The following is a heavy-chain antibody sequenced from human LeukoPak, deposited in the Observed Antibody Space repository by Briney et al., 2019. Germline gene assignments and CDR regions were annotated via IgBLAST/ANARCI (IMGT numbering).Heavy chain of an antibody. V-gene: IGHV3-23*01. CDR2: IRSAVDTT. J-gene: IGHJ4*02. Sequence: GGSLRLSCAASGFTVSNYGVSWVRQAPGKGLEWISGIRSAVDTTHYADSVKGRFIISRDNSKNTLSLQLDSLRPEDTALYYCAKHFCTGLDCSLFDSWGQGTLVTVSS. CDR3: AKHFCTGLDCSLFDS. D-gene: IGHD3/OR15-3a*01. CDR1: GFTVSNYG.